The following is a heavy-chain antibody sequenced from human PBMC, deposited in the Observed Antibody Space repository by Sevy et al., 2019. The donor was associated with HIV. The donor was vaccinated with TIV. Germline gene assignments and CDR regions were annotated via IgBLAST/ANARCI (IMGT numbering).Heavy chain of an antibody. CDR3: ARETAGTGAFDI. CDR1: GDSVSSNSAA. J-gene: IGHJ3*02. CDR2: TYYRSKWYN. Sequence: SQTLSLTCATSGDSVSSNSAAWNWIRQSPSRGLEWLGRTYYRSKWYNHYAVSVKSRITISPDTSKNQFSLQLNSATPEDTAVYYCARETAGTGAFDIWGQGTMVTVSS. V-gene: IGHV6-1*01. D-gene: IGHD1-1*01.